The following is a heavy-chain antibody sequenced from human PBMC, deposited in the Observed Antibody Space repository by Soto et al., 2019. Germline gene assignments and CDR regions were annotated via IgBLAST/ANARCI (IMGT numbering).Heavy chain of an antibody. J-gene: IGHJ4*02. D-gene: IGHD3-22*01. Sequence: PGGSLRLSCEASGSTFTDYHMSWIRQAPGKGLEWLAVIIAWGQTIYSAESARGRFTISRDDAKNTLHLQIDSLTVEDTAVYYCVPRLNPRVPDHWGQGTLVTVSS. CDR3: VPRLNPRVPDH. CDR2: IIAWGQTI. CDR1: GSTFTDYH. V-gene: IGHV3-11*01.